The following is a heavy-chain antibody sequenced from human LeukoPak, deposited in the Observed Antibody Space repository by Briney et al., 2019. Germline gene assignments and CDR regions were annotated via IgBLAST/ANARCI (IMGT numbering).Heavy chain of an antibody. J-gene: IGHJ4*02. V-gene: IGHV3-30*04. CDR1: GFTFSSYA. CDR2: IPYDGSNK. Sequence: PGGSLRLSCAASGFTFSSYAMHWVRQAPGKGLEWVAVIPYDGSNKYYADSVKGRFTISRDNSKNTLYLQMNSLRAEDTAVYYCARGLRGYSYGPEGYWGQGTLVTVSS. CDR3: ARGLRGYSYGPEGY. D-gene: IGHD5-18*01.